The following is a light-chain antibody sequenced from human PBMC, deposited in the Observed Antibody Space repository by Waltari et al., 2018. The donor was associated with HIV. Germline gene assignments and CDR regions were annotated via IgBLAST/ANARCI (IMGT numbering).Light chain of an antibody. CDR3: TSYAGSGEYV. V-gene: IGLV2-8*01. Sequence: SALTQPPPAPAPPGQSATICCTSTSRDAGRSYYVTWYQHPPGTVPRLIMYEGSKRPSGLPDRFSGSKSGTTASLTVSGLQAEDEADYYCTSYAGSGEYVFGTGTKVTVL. CDR2: EGS. J-gene: IGLJ1*01. CDR1: SRDAGRSYY.